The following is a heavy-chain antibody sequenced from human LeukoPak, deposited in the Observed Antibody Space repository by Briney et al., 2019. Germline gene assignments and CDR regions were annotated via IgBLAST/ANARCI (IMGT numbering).Heavy chain of an antibody. CDR2: INHSGST. D-gene: IGHD5-12*01. V-gene: IGHV4-34*01. CDR3: ASDIVATIGGGY. CDR1: GGSISSYY. Sequence: PSETLSLTCTVSGGSISSYYWSWIRQPPGKGLEWIGEINHSGSTNYNPSLKSRVTISVDTSKNQFSLKLSSVTAADTAVYYCASDIVATIGGGYWGQGTLVTVSS. J-gene: IGHJ4*02.